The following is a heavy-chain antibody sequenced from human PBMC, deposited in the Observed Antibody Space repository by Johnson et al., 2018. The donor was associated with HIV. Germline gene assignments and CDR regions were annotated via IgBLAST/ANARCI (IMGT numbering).Heavy chain of an antibody. Sequence: QVQLVESGGGLVKPGGSLRLSCAASGFTFSSYAMHWVRQAPGKGLEWVAVISYDGSNKYYADSVKGRFTISRDNYKNTLYLQMNSLRDEDTAVYYCARALTTDAFDIWGQGTMVTVSS. D-gene: IGHD4-17*01. CDR1: GFTFSSYA. V-gene: IGHV3-30-3*01. J-gene: IGHJ3*02. CDR2: ISYDGSNK. CDR3: ARALTTDAFDI.